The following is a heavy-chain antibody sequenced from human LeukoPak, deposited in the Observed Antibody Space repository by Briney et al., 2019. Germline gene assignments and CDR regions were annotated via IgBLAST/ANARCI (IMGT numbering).Heavy chain of an antibody. D-gene: IGHD3-10*01. CDR1: GPTLSSYS. CDR3: ARDHYGSGIFDY. V-gene: IGHV3-21*01. Sequence: GSLRLSCAAPGPTLSSYSMKWVRQAPGKGLEWVSSISSSSSYIYYADSVKGRFTISRDNAKNSLYLQMNSLRAEDTAVYYCARDHYGSGIFDYWGQGTLVTVSS. J-gene: IGHJ4*02. CDR2: ISSSSSYI.